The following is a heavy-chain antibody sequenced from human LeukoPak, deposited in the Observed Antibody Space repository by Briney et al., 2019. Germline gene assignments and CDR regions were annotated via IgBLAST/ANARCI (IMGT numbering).Heavy chain of an antibody. CDR2: IIPIFGTA. Sequence: ASVKVSCKASGGTFSSYAISWVRQAPGQGLEWMGGIIPIFGTANYARKFQGRVTITADESTSTAYMELSSLRSEDTAVYYCARDTREQIPAYGMDVWGQGTTVTVSS. D-gene: IGHD1-26*01. J-gene: IGHJ6*02. CDR3: ARDTREQIPAYGMDV. V-gene: IGHV1-69*13. CDR1: GGTFSSYA.